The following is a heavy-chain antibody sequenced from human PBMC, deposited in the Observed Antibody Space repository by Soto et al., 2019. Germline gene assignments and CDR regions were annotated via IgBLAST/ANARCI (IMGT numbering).Heavy chain of an antibody. V-gene: IGHV4-39*01. D-gene: IGHD3-10*01. J-gene: IGHJ5*02. CDR2: IYYSGST. CDR3: ARHVRVFADSGSWFDP. CDR1: GGSISSSSYY. Sequence: SETLSLTCTVSGGSISSSSYYWGWIRQPPGKGLEWIGSIYYSGSTYYNPSLKSRVTISVDTSKNQFSLKLSSVTAADTAVYYCARHVRVFADSGSWFDPWGQGTLVTVSS.